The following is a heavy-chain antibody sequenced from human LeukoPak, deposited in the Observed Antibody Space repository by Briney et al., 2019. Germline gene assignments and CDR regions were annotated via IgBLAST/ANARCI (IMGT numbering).Heavy chain of an antibody. V-gene: IGHV4-34*01. CDR1: GGSFSGYY. CDR3: ARGLLAGEY. J-gene: IGHJ4*02. CDR2: INHSGST. Sequence: SDTLSLTCAVYGGSFSGYYWSWIRQPPGKGLEWIGEINHSGSTNYNPSLKSRVTISVDTSKNQFSLKLSSVTAADTAVYYCARGLLAGEYWGQGTLVTVSS. D-gene: IGHD3-16*01.